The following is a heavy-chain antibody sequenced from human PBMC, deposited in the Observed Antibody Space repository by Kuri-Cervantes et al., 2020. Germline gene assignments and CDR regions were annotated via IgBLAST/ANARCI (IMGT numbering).Heavy chain of an antibody. CDR1: GFTFSSYG. Sequence: GGSLRLSCAASGFTFSSYGMNWVRQAPGKGLEWVSSISSSSSYIYYADSVKGRFTISRDNAKNSLYLQMNSLRAEDTAVYYCARARRFFGYYFDYWGQGTLVTVSS. D-gene: IGHD3-3*01. V-gene: IGHV3-21*01. CDR3: ARARRFFGYYFDY. CDR2: ISSSSSYI. J-gene: IGHJ4*02.